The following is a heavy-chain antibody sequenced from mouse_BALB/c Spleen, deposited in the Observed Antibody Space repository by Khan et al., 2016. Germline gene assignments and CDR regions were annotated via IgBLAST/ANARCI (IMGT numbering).Heavy chain of an antibody. CDR1: GYTFTTAG. J-gene: IGHJ1*01. CDR3: ARCGNFFHWYFDV. Sequence: QIQLVQSGPELKKPGETVRISCKASGYTFTTAGMQWVQKMPGKGLRWIGWINTHSGVPKYAEDFKGRFAFSLETSATTAYLQIGNIKNEDTATYFCARCGNFFHWYFDVWGAGTTVTVSS. V-gene: IGHV9-4*02. D-gene: IGHD2-1*01. CDR2: INTHSGVP.